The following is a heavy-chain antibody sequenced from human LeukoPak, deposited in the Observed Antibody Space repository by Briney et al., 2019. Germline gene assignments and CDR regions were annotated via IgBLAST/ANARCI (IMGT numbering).Heavy chain of an antibody. D-gene: IGHD6-13*01. J-gene: IGHJ5*02. CDR1: GGSVSSYY. CDR3: ARVPRIEAGATGDWFDP. V-gene: IGHV4-59*02. CDR2: IYYSGST. Sequence: SETLSLTCTVSGGSVSSYYWSWIRQPPGKGLEWIGFIYYSGSTNYNPSLKSRVTISVDTSKNQFFLNLRSVTAADTAVYYCARVPRIEAGATGDWFDPWGQGTVVTVSS.